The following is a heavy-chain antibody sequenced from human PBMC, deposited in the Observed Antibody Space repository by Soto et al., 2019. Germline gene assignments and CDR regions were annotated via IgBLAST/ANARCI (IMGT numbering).Heavy chain of an antibody. CDR3: ARVGGINWFDP. CDR2: IYYIGST. CDR1: GGSISSYY. D-gene: IGHD1-20*01. J-gene: IGHJ5*02. Sequence: SETLSLTCTVSGGSISSYYWSWIRQPPGKGLEWIGYIYYIGSTNYNPSLKSRVTISVDTSKNQFSLKLSSVTAADTAVYYCARVGGINWFDPWGQGTLVTVSS. V-gene: IGHV4-59*12.